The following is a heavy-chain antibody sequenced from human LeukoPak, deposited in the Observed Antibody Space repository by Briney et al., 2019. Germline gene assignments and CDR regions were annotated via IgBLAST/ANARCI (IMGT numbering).Heavy chain of an antibody. J-gene: IGHJ4*02. Sequence: SETLSLTCTVSGYSISSGYYWGWIRQPPGKGLEWIGGIYHSGSTYYNPSLKNRVTISVDTSKNHFSLKLTSVTAADTAVYYCAREKMVATMVDYWGQGTLVTVSS. CDR1: GYSISSGYY. V-gene: IGHV4-38-2*02. CDR3: AREKMVATMVDY. CDR2: IYHSGST. D-gene: IGHD5-12*01.